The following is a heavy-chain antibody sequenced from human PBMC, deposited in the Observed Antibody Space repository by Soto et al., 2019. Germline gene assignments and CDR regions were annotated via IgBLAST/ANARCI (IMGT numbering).Heavy chain of an antibody. J-gene: IGHJ6*02. V-gene: IGHV3-53*04. Sequence: GGSLRLSCAASGFTVSSNYMSWVRQAPGKGLEWVSVIYSGGSTYYAGSVKGRFTISRHNSKNTLYLQMKSLRAEDTVVYYGARVPSYDSPGYDMSYSYYGMDVWGQGTTVTVSS. CDR3: ARVPSYDSPGYDMSYSYYGMDV. D-gene: IGHD5-12*01. CDR2: IYSGGST. CDR1: GFTVSSNY.